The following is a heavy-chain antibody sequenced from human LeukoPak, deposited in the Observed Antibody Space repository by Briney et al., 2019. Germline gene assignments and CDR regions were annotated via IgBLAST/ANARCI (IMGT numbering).Heavy chain of an antibody. CDR3: AREVTMVRGVITKFYYYGMDV. CDR1: GYTFTSYA. Sequence: ASVKVSCKASGYTFTSYAMNWVRQAPGQGLEWMGWISGYNGHTNYAQKLQGRVTMTADTSTSTLYMELRSLRSDDTAVYYCAREVTMVRGVITKFYYYGMDVWGQGTTVTVSS. D-gene: IGHD3-10*01. CDR2: ISGYNGHT. J-gene: IGHJ6*02. V-gene: IGHV1-18*01.